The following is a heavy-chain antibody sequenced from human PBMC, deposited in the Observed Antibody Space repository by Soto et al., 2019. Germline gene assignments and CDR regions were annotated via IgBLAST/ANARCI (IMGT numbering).Heavy chain of an antibody. CDR2: IYYSGST. J-gene: IGHJ4*02. CDR1: GGSISSSSYY. CDR3: ARQHDSSGWYDFDY. Sequence: SETLSLTCTVSGGSISSSSYYWGWIRQPPGKGLEWIGSIYYSGSTYYNPSLKSRVTISVDTSKNQFSLKLSSVTAADTAVYYCARQHDSSGWYDFDYWGQGTLVTVSS. D-gene: IGHD6-19*01. V-gene: IGHV4-39*01.